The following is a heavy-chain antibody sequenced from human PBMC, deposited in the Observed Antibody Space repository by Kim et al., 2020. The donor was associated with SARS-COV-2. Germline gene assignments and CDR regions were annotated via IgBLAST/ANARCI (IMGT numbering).Heavy chain of an antibody. D-gene: IGHD3-9*01. CDR3: AAEYYDILTGFRGAFDI. Sequence: SVKVSCKASGFTFTSSAVQWVRQARGQRLEWIGWIVVGSGNTNYAQKFQERVTITRDMSTSTAYMELSSLRSEDTAVYYCAAEYYDILTGFRGAFDIWGQGTMVTVSS. V-gene: IGHV1-58*01. CDR1: GFTFTSSA. J-gene: IGHJ3*02. CDR2: IVVGSGNT.